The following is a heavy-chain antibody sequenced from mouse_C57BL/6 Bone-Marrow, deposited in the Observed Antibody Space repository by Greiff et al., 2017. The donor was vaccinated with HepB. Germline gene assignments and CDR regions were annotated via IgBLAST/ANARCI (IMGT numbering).Heavy chain of an antibody. CDR3: ARSHGGNYVGYFDY. CDR1: GFTFSNFG. D-gene: IGHD2-1*01. V-gene: IGHV5-6-5*01. CDR2: MSSSSST. J-gene: IGHJ2*01. Sequence: EVNVVESGGGLVKPGGSLKLSCAASGFTFSNFGMSWVRQTPEKRLEWVASMSSSSSTYYPDSVKGRFTVSRDNARNILYLQMSSLRSEDTAMYYCARSHGGNYVGYFDYWGQGTALTVSS.